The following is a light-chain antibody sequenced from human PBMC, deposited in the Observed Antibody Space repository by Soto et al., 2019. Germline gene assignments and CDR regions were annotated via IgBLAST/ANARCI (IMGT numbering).Light chain of an antibody. CDR1: QSVSSSR. V-gene: IGKV3D-20*01. J-gene: IGKJ5*01. CDR2: DAS. CDR3: QQYGNSPIT. Sequence: DIVFTQSPATLSLSPGERATISCGASQSVSSSRLAWYQQKPALAPRLLIYDASSRATGIPDRFSGSGSGTDFTLTISRLEPEDFAVYYCQQYGNSPITFGQGTRLEIK.